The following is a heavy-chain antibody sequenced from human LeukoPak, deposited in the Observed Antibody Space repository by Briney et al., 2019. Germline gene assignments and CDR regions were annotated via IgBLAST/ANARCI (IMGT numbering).Heavy chain of an antibody. Sequence: GGSLRLSCAASGFTFSSYGMHWVRQAPGKGLEWVAFIRYDGSNKYYADSVKGRFTISRDNSKNTLYLQMNSLRAGDTAVYYCAKDRLWSITMVRGSTGPFDYWGQGTLVTVSS. CDR2: IRYDGSNK. CDR1: GFTFSSYG. V-gene: IGHV3-30*02. J-gene: IGHJ4*02. CDR3: AKDRLWSITMVRGSTGPFDY. D-gene: IGHD3-10*01.